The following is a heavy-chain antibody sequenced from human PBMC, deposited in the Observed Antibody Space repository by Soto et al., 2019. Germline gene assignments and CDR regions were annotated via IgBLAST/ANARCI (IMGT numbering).Heavy chain of an antibody. CDR2: ISVHNGHT. J-gene: IGHJ3*02. Sequence: QVQLVQSGAEVKKPGASVKVSCKASGYTFISYGISWVRQAPGQGLEWMGWISVHNGHTNYAQNLQGRVTMTTDTSTSTAYMELRSLRSDDTAVYYCALKVPPLIAGAFDIWGQGTMVTVSS. D-gene: IGHD3-22*01. V-gene: IGHV1-18*04. CDR3: ALKVPPLIAGAFDI. CDR1: GYTFISYG.